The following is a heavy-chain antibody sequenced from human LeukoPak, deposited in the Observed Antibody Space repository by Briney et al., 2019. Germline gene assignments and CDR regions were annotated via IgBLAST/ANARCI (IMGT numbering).Heavy chain of an antibody. Sequence: GGSLRLSCAASGFTFSSYWMSWVRQAPGKGLEWVANIKQDGSEKYYVDSVKGRFTISGDNAKNSLYLQMNSLRAEDTAVYYCARDLDYDILSDLGYWGQGTLVTVSS. CDR3: ARDLDYDILSDLGY. D-gene: IGHD3-9*01. CDR1: GFTFSSYW. CDR2: IKQDGSEK. V-gene: IGHV3-7*01. J-gene: IGHJ4*02.